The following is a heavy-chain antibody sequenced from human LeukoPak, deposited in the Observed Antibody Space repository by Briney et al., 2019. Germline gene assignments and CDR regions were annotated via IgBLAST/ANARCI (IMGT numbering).Heavy chain of an antibody. CDR2: IYYSGST. CDR3: ARDRDYYDSSGHSETYFDY. D-gene: IGHD3-22*01. V-gene: IGHV4-31*03. J-gene: IGHJ4*02. CDR1: GGSISSGGYY. Sequence: ASETLSLTCTVSGGSISSGGYYWSWIRQHPGKGLEWIGYIYYSGSTYYNPSLKSRVTISVDTSKNQFSLKLSSVTAADTAVYYCARDRDYYDSSGHSETYFDYWGQGTLVTVSS.